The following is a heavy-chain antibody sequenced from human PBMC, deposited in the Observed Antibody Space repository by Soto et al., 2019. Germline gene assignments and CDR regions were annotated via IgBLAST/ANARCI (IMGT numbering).Heavy chain of an antibody. V-gene: IGHV3-66*01. CDR3: ARGGRVGVMGPYYFDH. CDR2: MYSGGST. Sequence: EVQMVESGGGLVQPGGSLRLSCAASGFTVSDNYMSWVRQAPGKGLQWVSVMYSGGSTYYADSVKGRFTISRDTSKNTLYLQMNSLRAEDTAVYDCARGGRVGVMGPYYFDHWGQGTLVTVSS. CDR1: GFTVSDNY. D-gene: IGHD1-26*01. J-gene: IGHJ4*02.